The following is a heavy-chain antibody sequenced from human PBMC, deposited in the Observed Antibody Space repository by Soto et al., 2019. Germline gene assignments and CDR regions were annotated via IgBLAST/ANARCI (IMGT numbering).Heavy chain of an antibody. J-gene: IGHJ4*02. CDR3: ARDMDARYANGWYHYFDY. CDR2: IWFDGNRK. V-gene: IGHV3-33*01. Sequence: QVQLVESGGGVVQPGMSLTLSCAASGFTFSGHSMLWVRQAPGKGLEWVALIWFDGNRKHYADSVKGRFTISRDNSKNTLYLQMNGLTDEDTAMYYCARDMDARYANGWYHYFDYWGQGTLGTVSS. D-gene: IGHD6-19*01. CDR1: GFTFSGHS.